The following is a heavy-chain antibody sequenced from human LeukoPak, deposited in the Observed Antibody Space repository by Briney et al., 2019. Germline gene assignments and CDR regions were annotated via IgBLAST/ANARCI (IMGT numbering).Heavy chain of an antibody. J-gene: IGHJ3*02. Sequence: PAWALTLSCPDSGFTVRGHYIALARPTPANFLHSISIIYSGGSTYYADSVKGRFTISRDNSKNTLYLQMKSLRAEDTAVYYCARDGRTTVTTPAFDIWGQGTVVTVSS. CDR3: ARDGRTTVTTPAFDI. D-gene: IGHD4-17*01. CDR2: IYSGGST. CDR1: GFTVRGHY. V-gene: IGHV3-66*01.